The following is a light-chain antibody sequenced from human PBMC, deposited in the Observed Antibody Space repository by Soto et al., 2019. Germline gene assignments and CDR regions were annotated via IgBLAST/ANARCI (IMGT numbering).Light chain of an antibody. Sequence: EIVLTQSPGTLSLSPGERATLSCSASQSVSSNYLAWYQQKPGQAPRLLIYGASSRATGIPDRFSGSGSGTDFTLTISRLEPEDFAVYYCQHYVSSPWTFGQGTKVEIK. J-gene: IGKJ1*01. CDR1: QSVSSNY. V-gene: IGKV3-20*01. CDR3: QHYVSSPWT. CDR2: GAS.